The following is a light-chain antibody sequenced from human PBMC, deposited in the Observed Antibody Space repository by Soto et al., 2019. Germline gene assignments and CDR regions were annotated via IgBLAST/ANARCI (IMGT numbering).Light chain of an antibody. CDR3: CSYSSSANVV. CDR1: SRDVGGYNY. Sequence: QSALTQPASVSGSPGQSITISCTGTSRDVGGYNYVSWYQQHPGKAPKLVIYDVSSRPSGVSIRFSGSKSGNTASLTISGLQAEDESDYYCCSYSSSANVVFGGGTKLTVL. J-gene: IGLJ2*01. V-gene: IGLV2-14*01. CDR2: DVS.